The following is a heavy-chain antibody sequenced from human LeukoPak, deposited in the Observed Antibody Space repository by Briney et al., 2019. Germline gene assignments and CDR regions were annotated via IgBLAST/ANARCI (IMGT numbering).Heavy chain of an antibody. J-gene: IGHJ5*02. CDR1: GYTFTGYY. D-gene: IGHD6-13*01. CDR3: AREARPHSSSWYHGFDP. CDR2: INPNSGGT. Sequence: ASVKVSCKASGYTFTGYYMHWVRQAPGQGLEWMGWINPNSGGTNYAQKFQGRVTMTRDTSISTAYMELSRLRSDDTAVYYCAREARPHSSSWYHGFDPWGQGTLVTVSS. V-gene: IGHV1-2*02.